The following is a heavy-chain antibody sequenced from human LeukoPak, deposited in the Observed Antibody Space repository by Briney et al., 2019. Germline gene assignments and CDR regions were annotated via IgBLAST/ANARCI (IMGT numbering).Heavy chain of an antibody. D-gene: IGHD2-21*01. CDR1: GFTFSNSY. J-gene: IGHJ3*02. V-gene: IGHV3-7*01. CDR3: ARDPAYGALDI. CDR2: INPDGSQG. Sequence: GGSLRLSCEASGFTFSNSYMSWVRQAPGKGLEWVAIINPDGSQGSYVDSVKGRFAISRDNALNSLFLQMNSLSAEDTAVYYCARDPAYGALDIWGQGTTVTVSS.